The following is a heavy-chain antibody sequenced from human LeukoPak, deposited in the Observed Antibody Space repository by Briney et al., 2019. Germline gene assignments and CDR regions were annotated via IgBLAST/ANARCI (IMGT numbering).Heavy chain of an antibody. V-gene: IGHV4-34*01. CDR3: ARGKKRYCSSTSCYGPGDWFDP. CDR2: INHSGST. D-gene: IGHD2-2*01. CDR1: GGSFSGYY. Sequence: SETLSLTCAVYGGSFSGYYWSWIRQPPGKGLEWIGEINHSGSTNYNPSLKSRVTISVDTYKNQFSLKLGSVTAADTAVYYCARGKKRYCSSTSCYGPGDWFDPWGQGTLVTVSS. J-gene: IGHJ5*02.